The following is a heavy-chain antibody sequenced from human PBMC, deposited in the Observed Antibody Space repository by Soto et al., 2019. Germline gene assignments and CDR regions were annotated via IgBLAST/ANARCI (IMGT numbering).Heavy chain of an antibody. CDR2: MNPNSGNT. D-gene: IGHD3-10*01. J-gene: IGHJ6*02. CDR3: ASWKRVRGPANYYYGMDV. V-gene: IGHV1-8*01. Sequence: ASVKVSCKASGYTFTSYDINWVRQATGQGLEWMGWMNPNSGNTGYAQKFQGRVTMTRNTSISIAYMELSSLRSEDTAVYYCASWKRVRGPANYYYGMDVWGQGTTVTVSS. CDR1: GYTFTSYD.